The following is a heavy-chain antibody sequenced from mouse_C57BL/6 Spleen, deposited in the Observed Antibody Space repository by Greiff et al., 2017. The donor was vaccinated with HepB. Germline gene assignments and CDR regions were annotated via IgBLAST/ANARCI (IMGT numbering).Heavy chain of an antibody. CDR3: ARDQAPFAY. V-gene: IGHV5-4*01. J-gene: IGHJ3*01. Sequence: EVQLVESGGGLVKPGGSLKLSCAASGFTFSSYAMSWVRQTPEKRLEWVATISDGGSYTYYPDDVKGRFTISRDNDKNNLYLQMSHLKSEDTAMYYCARDQAPFAYWGQGTLVTVSA. CDR1: GFTFSSYA. CDR2: ISDGGSYT. D-gene: IGHD3-2*02.